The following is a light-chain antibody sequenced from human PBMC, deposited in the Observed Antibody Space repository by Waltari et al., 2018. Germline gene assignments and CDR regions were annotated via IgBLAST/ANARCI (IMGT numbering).Light chain of an antibody. CDR3: SSYRKPTTAGAV. J-gene: IGLJ1*01. CDR1: SSDVGGYSF. V-gene: IGLV2-14*03. Sequence: QSALTQPASVSGSPGQSITISCTGTSSDVGGYSFVSWYQQHPGKAPKLLIYDVPNRPSGVSHRFTGSKSGHTASLTISGLQTEDAAYYYCSSYRKPTTAGAVFGPGTKLTVL. CDR2: DVP.